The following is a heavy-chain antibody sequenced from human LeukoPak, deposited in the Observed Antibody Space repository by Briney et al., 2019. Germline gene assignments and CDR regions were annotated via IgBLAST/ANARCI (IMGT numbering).Heavy chain of an antibody. CDR2: ISSSSSSYI. D-gene: IGHD2-15*01. Sequence: PGGSLRLSCAASGFTFSSYSMNWVRQAPGKGLEWVSSISSSSSSYIYYANSVKGRFTISRDNAKNLLYLQMNSLRAEDTAVYFCARARLGFTRGIGTNYFDYWGQGTLVTVSS. CDR3: ARARLGFTRGIGTNYFDY. V-gene: IGHV3-21*01. J-gene: IGHJ4*02. CDR1: GFTFSSYS.